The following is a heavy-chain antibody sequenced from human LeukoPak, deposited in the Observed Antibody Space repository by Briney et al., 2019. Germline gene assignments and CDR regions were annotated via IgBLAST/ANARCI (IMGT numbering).Heavy chain of an antibody. CDR3: ARGGYSGYDSDYYGMDV. V-gene: IGHV3-7*01. CDR1: GFTFSSYW. CDR2: IKQDGSEK. Sequence: PGGSLRLSCAASGFTFSSYWMSWVRQAPGKGLEWVATIKQDGSEKYYVDSVKGRFTISRDNAKNSLYLQMNSLRAEDTAVYYCARGGYSGYDSDYYGMDVWGQGTTVTVSS. J-gene: IGHJ6*02. D-gene: IGHD5-12*01.